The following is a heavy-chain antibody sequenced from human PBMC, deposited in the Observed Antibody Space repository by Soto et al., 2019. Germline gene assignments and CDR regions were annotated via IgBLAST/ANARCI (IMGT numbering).Heavy chain of an antibody. CDR2: ISAYNGNT. Sequence: ASVKVSCKASGYTFTSYGISWVRQAPGQGLEWMGWISAYNGNTNYAQKLQGRVTMTTDTSTGTAYMELRSLRSDDTAVYYCARDSVVVRGVIPTGGWFDPWGQGTLVTVS. V-gene: IGHV1-18*01. D-gene: IGHD3-10*01. J-gene: IGHJ5*02. CDR3: ARDSVVVRGVIPTGGWFDP. CDR1: GYTFTSYG.